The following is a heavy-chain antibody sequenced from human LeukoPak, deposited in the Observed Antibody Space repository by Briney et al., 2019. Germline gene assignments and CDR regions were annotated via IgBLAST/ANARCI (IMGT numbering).Heavy chain of an antibody. Sequence: GGSLRLSCTASGFTFSDYWMSWVRQAPGKGLEWVAVISYDGSDKYYAEFVKGRFTISRDNSKNTLYLQMNSLRAEDTAVYYCARDFRPVVGTAGAFDSWGQGTLVTVSS. D-gene: IGHD2-2*01. CDR2: ISYDGSDK. V-gene: IGHV3-30*03. J-gene: IGHJ4*02. CDR1: GFTFSDYW. CDR3: ARDFRPVVGTAGAFDS.